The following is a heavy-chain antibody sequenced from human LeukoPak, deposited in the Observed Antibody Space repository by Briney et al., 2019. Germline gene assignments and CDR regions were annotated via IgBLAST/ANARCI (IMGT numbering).Heavy chain of an antibody. J-gene: IGHJ4*02. D-gene: IGHD3-16*01. Sequence: GGSLTLSCVASGFTLSSYAMSRVHETPARGLEWVSSLRGNGDAFYADSVKGRFTLSRDESRNTVYLQLNKLRAEDTAIYYCAKASWVSTADAVLWGQGTVVTVSS. CDR1: GFTLSSYA. CDR2: LRGNGDA. CDR3: AKASWVSTADAVL. V-gene: IGHV3-23*01.